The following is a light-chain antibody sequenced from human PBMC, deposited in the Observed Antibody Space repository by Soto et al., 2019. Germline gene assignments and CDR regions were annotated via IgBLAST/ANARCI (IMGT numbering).Light chain of an antibody. CDR2: DTS. CDR1: QSVAVY. Sequence: ELVLTQSPAILSLSPGELATLSCKASQSVAVYLSWCQLKPGQGPKLLIYDTSNRATGVPTRFSASGYGTYFTLTISSPEPEDSATYLCNHRSNWRMYTFGHGTNLEIK. V-gene: IGKV3-11*01. J-gene: IGKJ2*01. CDR3: NHRSNWRMYT.